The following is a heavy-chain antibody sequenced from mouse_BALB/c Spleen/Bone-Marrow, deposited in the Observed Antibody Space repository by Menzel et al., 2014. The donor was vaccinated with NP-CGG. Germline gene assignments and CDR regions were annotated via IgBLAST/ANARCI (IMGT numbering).Heavy chain of an antibody. CDR3: ARAVYGNFDY. V-gene: IGHV7-1*02. CDR1: GFTFSDFY. J-gene: IGHJ2*01. Sequence: EVKLVESGGGLVQPGGSLILSCATSGFTFSDFYMEWVRQPPGKRLEWIAASRNKVNDYTTEYSASVKGRFIVSRDTSQSILYLQMNALRAGDTAIYYCARAVYGNFDYWGQGTTLTVSS. D-gene: IGHD2-1*01. CDR2: SRNKVNDYTT.